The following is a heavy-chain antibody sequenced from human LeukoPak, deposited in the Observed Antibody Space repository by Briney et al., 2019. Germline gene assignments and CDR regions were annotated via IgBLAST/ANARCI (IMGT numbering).Heavy chain of an antibody. Sequence: PSETLSLTCTVSGGSFSSSSFYWGWIRQPPGKGLEWIGSIFYSGITYYNPSLKSRLTISVDTSKNQFSLKLSSVTAADTAVYYCARGRPGKYSSSWYGDAFDIWGQGTMVTVSS. D-gene: IGHD6-13*01. V-gene: IGHV4-39*07. CDR3: ARGRPGKYSSSWYGDAFDI. CDR2: IFYSGIT. J-gene: IGHJ3*02. CDR1: GGSFSSSSFY.